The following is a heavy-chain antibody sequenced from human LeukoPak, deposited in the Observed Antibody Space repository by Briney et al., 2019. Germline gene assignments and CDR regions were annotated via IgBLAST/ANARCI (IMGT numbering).Heavy chain of an antibody. CDR2: ISGRGGST. Sequence: GGSLRLSCAASGFTFSSYAMSWVRQAPGKGLEWVSAISGRGGSTYYADSVKGRFTISRDNSKNTLYLQMNSLRAEDTAVYYCAKDLRTYGSGSYCYDYWGQGTLVTVSS. J-gene: IGHJ4*02. CDR3: AKDLRTYGSGSYCYDY. V-gene: IGHV3-23*01. CDR1: GFTFSSYA. D-gene: IGHD3-10*01.